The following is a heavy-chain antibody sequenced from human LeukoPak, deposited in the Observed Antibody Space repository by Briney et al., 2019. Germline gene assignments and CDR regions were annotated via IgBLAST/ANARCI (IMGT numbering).Heavy chain of an antibody. D-gene: IGHD5-24*01. CDR3: ARQLQWESFDP. Sequence: PSETLSLTCTVAGGSISSSSYYWDWIRQPPGKGLEWIGRIYYSGSTHYNPSLKSRVTISIDTSKNQFSLKLSSVTAADTAVYYCARQLQWESFDPWGQRTLVTASS. CDR2: IYYSGST. V-gene: IGHV4-39*01. J-gene: IGHJ5*02. CDR1: GGSISSSSYY.